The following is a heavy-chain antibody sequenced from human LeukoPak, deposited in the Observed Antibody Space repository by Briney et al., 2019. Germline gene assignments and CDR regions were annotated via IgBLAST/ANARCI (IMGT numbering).Heavy chain of an antibody. CDR1: GFTFSSYG. CDR2: ISGSGGST. D-gene: IGHD5-12*01. Sequence: GGTLRLSCAASGFTFSSYGMSWVRQAPGKGLEWVSAISGSGGSTYYADSVKGRFTISRENAKNSLYLQMNSLRAGDTAVYYCAKGQRYSGYDFDYWGQGTLVTVSS. V-gene: IGHV3-23*01. CDR3: AKGQRYSGYDFDY. J-gene: IGHJ4*02.